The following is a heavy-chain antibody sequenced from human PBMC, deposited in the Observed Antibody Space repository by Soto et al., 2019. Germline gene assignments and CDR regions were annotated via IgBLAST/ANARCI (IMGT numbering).Heavy chain of an antibody. CDR2: NYYRGSA. D-gene: IGHD1-26*01. V-gene: IGHV4-61*01. J-gene: IGHJ6*02. Sequence: QVQLQESGPGLVKPSETLSLTCTVSGDSVTSVSDYWSWIRQPPGKGLVWIGYNYYRGSADYNPSLGRRVIISIHTSKNQFSLKLTSVTAADTAVYYCAMGVVFGYYYYHMDLWGQGTPVTVSS. CDR3: AMGVVFGYYYYHMDL. CDR1: GDSVTSVSDY.